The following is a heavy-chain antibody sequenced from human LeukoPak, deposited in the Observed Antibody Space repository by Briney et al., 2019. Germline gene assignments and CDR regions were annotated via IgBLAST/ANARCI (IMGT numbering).Heavy chain of an antibody. CDR3: ARSLIAARRGFDY. J-gene: IGHJ4*02. CDR1: GDSIFSGAYY. CDR2: IYYSGST. D-gene: IGHD6-6*01. Sequence: SETLSLTCTVSGDSIFSGAYYWSWIRQHPGKGLEWIAYIYYSGSTYYNPSLKSRVTMSVDTSKNQFSLKVISVTAADTAAYYCARSLIAARRGFDYWGQGTLVTVSS. V-gene: IGHV4-31*03.